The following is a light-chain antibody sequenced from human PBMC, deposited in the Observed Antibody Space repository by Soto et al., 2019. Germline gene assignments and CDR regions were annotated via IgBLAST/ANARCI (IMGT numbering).Light chain of an antibody. CDR2: AAS. CDR3: LQYNNYPFT. Sequence: DIHLTQSPSFLSASVGDRVTITCRPSQAVPNNMAWYQQRPGKAPKRLIYAASSLQTGVPSRFSGSGSGTEFTLTINSLQPEDFATYFCLQYNNYPFTFGQGTRLEIK. J-gene: IGKJ5*01. V-gene: IGKV1-17*01. CDR1: QAVPNN.